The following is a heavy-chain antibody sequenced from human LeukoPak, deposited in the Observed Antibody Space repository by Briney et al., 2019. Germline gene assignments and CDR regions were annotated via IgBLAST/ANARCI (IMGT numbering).Heavy chain of an antibody. CDR1: GGSITGSTYC. V-gene: IGHV4-39*01. D-gene: IGHD1-26*01. J-gene: IGHJ6*02. Sequence: PSGTLCLTCTVSGGSITGSTYCWGWIRQPPGKGLERIGNIYYSGSTYYNTSLKSRVTTSVATSKNQLSLKMTYVTAADTAVYYSARHQYSGSPYCYGMDVWGQGNTVTVSS. CDR2: IYYSGST. CDR3: ARHQYSGSPYCYGMDV.